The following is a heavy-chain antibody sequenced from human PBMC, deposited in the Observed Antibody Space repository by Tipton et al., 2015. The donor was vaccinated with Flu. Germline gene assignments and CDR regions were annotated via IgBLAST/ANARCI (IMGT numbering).Heavy chain of an antibody. CDR2: IYYSGST. Sequence: TLSLTCTVSGGSISSSSYYWGWIRQPPGKGLEWIGSIYYSGSTYYNPSLKSRVTISVDTSKTQFSLKLSSVTAADTAVYYCARQIDTQTDNWFDPWGQGTLVTVSS. J-gene: IGHJ5*02. D-gene: IGHD2/OR15-2a*01. CDR1: GGSISSSSYY. CDR3: ARQIDTQTDNWFDP. V-gene: IGHV4-39*01.